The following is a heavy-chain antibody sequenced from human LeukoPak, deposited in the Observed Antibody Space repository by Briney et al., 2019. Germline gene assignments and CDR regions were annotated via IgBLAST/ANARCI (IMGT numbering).Heavy chain of an antibody. V-gene: IGHV3-74*01. CDR1: GFIFSSYS. Sequence: GGSLRLSCAASGFIFSSYSMSWVRQAPGKGLVWVSRIASDGSSTTYADSVKGRFSISRDNAKNTLYLQMNSLRVEDTAVYYCASANYDFWSGYYLDYWGQGTLVTVSS. CDR2: IASDGSST. D-gene: IGHD3-3*01. J-gene: IGHJ4*02. CDR3: ASANYDFWSGYYLDY.